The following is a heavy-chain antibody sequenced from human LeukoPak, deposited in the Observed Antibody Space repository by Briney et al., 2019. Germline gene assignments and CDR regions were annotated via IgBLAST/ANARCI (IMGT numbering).Heavy chain of an antibody. J-gene: IGHJ6*03. CDR2: INPNSGGT. D-gene: IGHD3-10*01. Sequence: GASVKVSCKASGYTFTGYYMHWVRQAPGQGLEWMGWINPNSGGTNYAQKFQGRVTMTRDTSISTAYMELSRLRSDDTAVYYCARALIWRYYYYMDVWGKGTTVTISS. V-gene: IGHV1-2*02. CDR3: ARALIWRYYYYMDV. CDR1: GYTFTGYY.